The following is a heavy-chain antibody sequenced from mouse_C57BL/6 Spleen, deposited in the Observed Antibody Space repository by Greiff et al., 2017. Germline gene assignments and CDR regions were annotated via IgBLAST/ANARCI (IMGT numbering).Heavy chain of an antibody. Sequence: QVQLQQPGTELVKPGASVKLSCKASGYTFTSYWMHWVKQRPGQGLEWIGNINPSNGGTNYNEKFKCKATLTVDKSSSTAYMQLSSLTSEDSAVYYCARSGHYYGSSSWFAYWGQGTLVTVSA. V-gene: IGHV1-53*01. CDR2: INPSNGGT. J-gene: IGHJ3*01. CDR1: GYTFTSYW. CDR3: ARSGHYYGSSSWFAY. D-gene: IGHD1-1*01.